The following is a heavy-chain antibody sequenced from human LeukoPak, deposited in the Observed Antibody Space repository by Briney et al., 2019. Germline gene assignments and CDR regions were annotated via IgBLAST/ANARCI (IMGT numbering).Heavy chain of an antibody. CDR3: AKDRAGWLYYFDY. Sequence: GGSLRLSCAASGFTFSSYAMSWVRQAPGKGLEWVSGISGSGGGTYYADSVKGRFTISRDNSKNTQYLQMNSLRAEDTAVDYCAKDRAGWLYYFDYWGQGTLVTVSS. V-gene: IGHV3-23*01. CDR2: ISGSGGGT. J-gene: IGHJ4*02. D-gene: IGHD5-12*01. CDR1: GFTFSSYA.